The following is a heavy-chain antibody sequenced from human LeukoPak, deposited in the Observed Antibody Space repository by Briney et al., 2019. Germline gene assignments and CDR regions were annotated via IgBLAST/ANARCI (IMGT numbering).Heavy chain of an antibody. V-gene: IGHV6-1*01. CDR1: GDSVSSNSAA. CDR3: AREGFRELLNAPFDY. D-gene: IGHD3-10*01. CDR2: TYYRSKWYN. J-gene: IGHJ4*02. Sequence: SQTLSLTCAISGDSVSSNSAAWNWIRQSPSRGLEWLGRTYYRSKWYNDYAVSVQSRITINPDTSKNRFSLQLNSVTPADTAVYYCAREGFRELLNAPFDYWGQGTLVTVSS.